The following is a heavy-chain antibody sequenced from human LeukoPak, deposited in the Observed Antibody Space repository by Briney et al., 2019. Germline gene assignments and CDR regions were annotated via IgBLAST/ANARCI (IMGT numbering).Heavy chain of an antibody. CDR2: IYYSGNT. CDR3: ARGRAA. CDR1: GGSISSSNYY. J-gene: IGHJ5*02. Sequence: SETLSLTCTVSGGSISSSNYYWGWIRQPPGKGLEWIGSIYYSGNTYYNPSLKSRVTISVDTSKNHFSLKLSSVTAADTAVYYCARGRAAWGQGTLVTVSS. V-gene: IGHV4-39*02.